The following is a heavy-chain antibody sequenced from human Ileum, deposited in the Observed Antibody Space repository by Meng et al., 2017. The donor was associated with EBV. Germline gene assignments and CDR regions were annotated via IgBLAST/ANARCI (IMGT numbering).Heavy chain of an antibody. V-gene: IGHV4-4*02. CDR2: IYHSGST. Sequence: QVPLQGRGPSLVKPSGTLALTCAVSGDSISSNNWWSWVRQPPGKGLEWIGEIYHSGSTNYNPSFKSRVTMSVDKSKNQISLNLSSVTAADTAVYYCASGRDYAWHSWGRGTLVTVSS. CDR3: ASGRDYAWHS. J-gene: IGHJ4*02. D-gene: IGHD4-17*01. CDR1: GDSISSNNW.